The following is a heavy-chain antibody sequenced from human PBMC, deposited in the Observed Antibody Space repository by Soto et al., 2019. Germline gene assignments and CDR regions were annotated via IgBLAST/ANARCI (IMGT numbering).Heavy chain of an antibody. D-gene: IGHD2-15*01. J-gene: IGHJ5*02. CDR2: INPKSGNT. CDR1: GYTFTDYY. Sequence: ASVKVSCKASGYTFTDYYIHWVREAPGQGLEWMGWINPKSGNTKYEQKFQARVTMTRDTSISTAYMEVSRLTSDDTAVYYCAKDPQSSYNWFDPWGQGTLVTVSS. V-gene: IGHV1-2*02. CDR3: AKDPQSSYNWFDP.